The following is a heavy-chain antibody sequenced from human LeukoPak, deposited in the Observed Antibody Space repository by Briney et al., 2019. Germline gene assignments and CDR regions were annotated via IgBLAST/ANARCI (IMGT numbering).Heavy chain of an antibody. J-gene: IGHJ6*03. D-gene: IGHD6-13*01. CDR1: GFTFSSYW. V-gene: IGHV3-7*01. Sequence: GGSLRLSCAASGFTFSSYWMSWVRQAPGKGLEWVANIKQDGSEKYYVDSVKGRFTISRDNAKNSLYLQMNSLRAEDTAVYYCARDRGIAAVDDYYYYMDVWGKGTTVTVSS. CDR2: IKQDGSEK. CDR3: ARDRGIAAVDDYYYYMDV.